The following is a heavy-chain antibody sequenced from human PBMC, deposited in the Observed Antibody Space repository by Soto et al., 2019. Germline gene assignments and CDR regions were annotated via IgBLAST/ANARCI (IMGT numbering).Heavy chain of an antibody. J-gene: IGHJ3*02. CDR3: ARATTYYDFWSGPNDAFDI. D-gene: IGHD3-3*01. CDR2: IYSGGST. V-gene: IGHV3-66*01. Sequence: GGSLRLSCAASGFTVSSNYMSWVRQAPGKGLEWVSVIYSGGSTYYADSVKGRFTISRDNSKNTLYLQMNSLRAEDTAVYYCARATTYYDFWSGPNDAFDIWGQGTMVTVSS. CDR1: GFTVSSNY.